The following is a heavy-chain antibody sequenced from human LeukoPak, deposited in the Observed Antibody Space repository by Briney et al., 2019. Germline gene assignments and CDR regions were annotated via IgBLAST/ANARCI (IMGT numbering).Heavy chain of an antibody. CDR3: ARVWWDADAFDI. Sequence: SETLSLTCTVSGGSISSYYWSWIRQPAGKGLEWIGRIYTGGSTNYNPSLKSRVTISVDKSKNQFSLKLSSVTAADTAVYYCARVWWDADAFDIWGQGTMVTVSS. CDR1: GGSISSYY. D-gene: IGHD2-8*02. V-gene: IGHV4-4*07. J-gene: IGHJ3*02. CDR2: IYTGGST.